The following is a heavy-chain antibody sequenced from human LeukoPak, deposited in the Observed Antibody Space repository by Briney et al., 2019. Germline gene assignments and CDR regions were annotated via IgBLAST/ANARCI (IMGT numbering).Heavy chain of an antibody. V-gene: IGHV3-11*04. Sequence: GGSLRLSCTASGFNFGDYFMSWIRQSPGKGLEWVAFISGSDTNIHYADSVKGRFTISRDNAKNSLYLEMRSLRSEDTAVYYCATSRVFDYWGQGALISVSS. CDR1: GFNFGDYF. J-gene: IGHJ4*02. CDR2: ISGSDTNI. CDR3: ATSRVFDY.